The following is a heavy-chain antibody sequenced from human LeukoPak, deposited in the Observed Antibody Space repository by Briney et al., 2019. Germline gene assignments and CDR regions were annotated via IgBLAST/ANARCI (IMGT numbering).Heavy chain of an antibody. CDR1: GFTFSSYW. CDR3: ARDRGQWLVSNYYYYGIDV. J-gene: IGHJ6*02. V-gene: IGHV3-7*01. CDR2: IKQDGSEK. D-gene: IGHD6-19*01. Sequence: GGSLRLSCAASGFTFSSYWMSWVRQAPGKGLEWVANIKQDGSEKYYVDSVKGRFTISRDNAKSSLHLQMNSLRAEDTAVYYCARDRGQWLVSNYYYYGIDVWGQGTTVTVSS.